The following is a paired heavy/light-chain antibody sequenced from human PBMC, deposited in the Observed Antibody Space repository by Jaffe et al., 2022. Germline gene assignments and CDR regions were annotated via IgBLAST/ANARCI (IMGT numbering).Heavy chain of an antibody. CDR2: IYWDDDK. Sequence: QITLKESGPTLVKPTQTLTLTCTFSGFSLSTSGVGVGWIRQPPGKALEWLALIYWDDDKRYSPSLKSRLTITKDTSKNQVVLTMTNMDPVDTATYYCAHSPYYDILTGYLPYAFDIWGQGTMVTVSS. V-gene: IGHV2-5*02. J-gene: IGHJ3*02. CDR1: GFSLSTSGVG. D-gene: IGHD3-9*01. CDR3: AHSPYYDILTGYLPYAFDI.
Light chain of an antibody. Sequence: EIVMTQSPATLSVSPGERATLSCRASQSVSSNLAWYQQKPGQAPRLLIYGASTRATGIPARFSGSGSGTEFTLTISSLQSEDFAVYYCQQYNNWPLTFGQGTKVEIK. CDR1: QSVSSN. CDR2: GAS. V-gene: IGKV3-15*01. J-gene: IGKJ1*01. CDR3: QQYNNWPLT.